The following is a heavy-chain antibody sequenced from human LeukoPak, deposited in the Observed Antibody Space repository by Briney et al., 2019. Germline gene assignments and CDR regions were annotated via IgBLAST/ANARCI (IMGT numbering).Heavy chain of an antibody. CDR3: ARVFLRGTPFDP. Sequence: ASVKVSCKASGYTFTSYGISWVRQAPGQGLEWMGWISAYNGNTNYAQKLQGRVTMTTDTSTSTAYMELRSLRSDDAAVYYCARVFLRGTPFDPWGQGTLVTVSS. CDR1: GYTFTSYG. J-gene: IGHJ5*02. V-gene: IGHV1-18*01. CDR2: ISAYNGNT. D-gene: IGHD5-12*01.